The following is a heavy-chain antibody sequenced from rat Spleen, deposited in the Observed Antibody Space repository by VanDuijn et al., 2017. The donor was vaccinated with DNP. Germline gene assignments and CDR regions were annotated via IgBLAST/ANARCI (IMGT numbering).Heavy chain of an antibody. CDR3: ARALD. J-gene: IGHJ2*01. Sequence: EVQLVESGGGPVQPGRSLKLSCVASGFIFSNYWMTWIRQAPKKSLEWVATISSDGRDTYYRDSVKGRFTISRDNAKSTLYLQMDSLRSEDTAIYYCARALDWGQGVMVTVSS. V-gene: IGHV5-7*01. CDR2: ISSDGRDT. CDR1: GFIFSNYW.